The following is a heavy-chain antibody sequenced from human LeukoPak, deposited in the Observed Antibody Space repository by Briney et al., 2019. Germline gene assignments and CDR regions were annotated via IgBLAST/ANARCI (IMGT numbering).Heavy chain of an antibody. Sequence: ASVNVSCKASGYIFTNYGISWVRQAPGQGLEWMGWINAYNGNTHYPQKLQGRVTMTTDTSTSTAYVELRSLRSDDTAVYYCARDRTMVRGASAHWGQGTLVTVSS. CDR3: ARDRTMVRGASAH. V-gene: IGHV1-18*01. J-gene: IGHJ4*02. CDR1: GYIFTNYG. CDR2: INAYNGNT. D-gene: IGHD3-10*01.